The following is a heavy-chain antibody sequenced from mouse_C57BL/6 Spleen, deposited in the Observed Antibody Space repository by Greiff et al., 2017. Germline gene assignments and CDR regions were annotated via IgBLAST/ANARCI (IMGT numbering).Heavy chain of an antibody. V-gene: IGHV1-82*01. Sequence: VQLQQSGPELVKPGASVKISCKASGYAFSSSWMNWVKQRPGKGLEWIGRIYPGDGDTNYNGKFKGKATLTADKSSSTAYMQLSSLTSEDSAVYFCARDGYYGMDYWGQGTSVTVAS. D-gene: IGHD2-3*01. CDR3: ARDGYYGMDY. CDR2: IYPGDGDT. CDR1: GYAFSSSW. J-gene: IGHJ4*01.